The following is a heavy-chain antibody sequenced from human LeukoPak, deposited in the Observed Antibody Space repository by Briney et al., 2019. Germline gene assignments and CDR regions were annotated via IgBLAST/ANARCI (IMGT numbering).Heavy chain of an antibody. Sequence: GRSLRLSCAASGFTFSSYGMHWVRQAPGKGLEWVAFIRYDGSNKYYADSVKGRFTISRDNSKNTLYLQMNSLGAEDTAVYYCAKEPGGSGYYHPFDYWGQGTLVTVSS. CDR2: IRYDGSNK. V-gene: IGHV3-30*02. D-gene: IGHD3-22*01. CDR1: GFTFSSYG. J-gene: IGHJ4*02. CDR3: AKEPGGSGYYHPFDY.